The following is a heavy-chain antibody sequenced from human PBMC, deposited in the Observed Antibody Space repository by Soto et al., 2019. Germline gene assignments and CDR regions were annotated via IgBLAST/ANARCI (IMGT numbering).Heavy chain of an antibody. CDR3: ARDLRLNDY. CDR1: GFTFSSYS. V-gene: IGHV3-21*01. CDR2: ISSSSSYK. Sequence: EVQLVESGGGLVKPGGSLRLSCAASGFTFSSYSMNWVRQAPGKGLEGDASISSSSSYKHYADAVKGRFTISRDNAQNSMYLQMNSLRAEDTAVYYCARDLRLNDYRGQGTLVTVSS. J-gene: IGHJ4*02.